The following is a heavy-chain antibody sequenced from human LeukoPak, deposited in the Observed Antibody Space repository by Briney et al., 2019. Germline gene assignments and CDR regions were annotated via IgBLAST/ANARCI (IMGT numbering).Heavy chain of an antibody. Sequence: SETLSLTCAVYGGSFSGYYWSWIRQPPGKGLEWIGEINHSGNTNYNPALKSRVTMSLDTSKNQFSLKLSSVNAADTAVYYCARGRNWFDFWGQGTLVTVSS. CDR2: INHSGNT. CDR3: ARGRNWFDF. CDR1: GGSFSGYY. J-gene: IGHJ5*01. V-gene: IGHV4-34*01.